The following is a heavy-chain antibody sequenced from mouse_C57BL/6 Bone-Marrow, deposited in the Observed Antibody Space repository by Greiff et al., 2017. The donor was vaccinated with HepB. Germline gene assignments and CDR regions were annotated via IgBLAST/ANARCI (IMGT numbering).Heavy chain of an antibody. V-gene: IGHV1-47*01. CDR1: GYTFTTYP. CDR2: FHPYNDDT. D-gene: IGHD1-1*01. Sequence: QVQLQQSGAELVKPGASVKMSCKASGYTFTTYPIEWMKQNHGKSLEWIGNFHPYNDDTKYNEKFKGKATLTVDTSSSTAYMQLSSLTSEDSAVYYCARDPYYYGSSYWYFDVWGTGTTVTVSS. CDR3: ARDPYYYGSSYWYFDV. J-gene: IGHJ1*03.